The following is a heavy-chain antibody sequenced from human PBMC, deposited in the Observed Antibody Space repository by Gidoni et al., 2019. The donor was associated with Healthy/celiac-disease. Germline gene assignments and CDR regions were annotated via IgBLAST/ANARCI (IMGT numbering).Heavy chain of an antibody. CDR3: AKAPIVATAVYYFDY. CDR2: INHSGST. J-gene: IGHJ4*02. CDR1: GRSVSGYY. D-gene: IGHD5-12*01. Sequence: QVQLQQRGAGLLQPSETLSLTCASNGRSVSGYYWSWIRQPPGKGLEWIGEINHSGSTNYNPSLKSRVTISVDTSKNQFSLKLSSVTAADTAVYYCAKAPIVATAVYYFDYWGQGTLVTVSS. V-gene: IGHV4-34*01.